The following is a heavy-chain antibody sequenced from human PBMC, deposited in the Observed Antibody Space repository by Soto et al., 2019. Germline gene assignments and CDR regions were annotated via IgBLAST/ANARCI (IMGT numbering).Heavy chain of an antibody. D-gene: IGHD2-2*02. CDR1: GGTFSSYA. J-gene: IGHJ5*02. V-gene: IGHV1-69*13. CDR3: ARNGNQLLYSTEYNWFDP. CDR2: IIPIFGTA. Sequence: SVKVSCKASGGTFSSYAISWVRQAPGQGLEWMGGIIPIFGTANYAQNFQGRVTITADESTSTAYMELSSLRSGDTAVYYCARNGNQLLYSTEYNWFDPWGQGTLVTVSS.